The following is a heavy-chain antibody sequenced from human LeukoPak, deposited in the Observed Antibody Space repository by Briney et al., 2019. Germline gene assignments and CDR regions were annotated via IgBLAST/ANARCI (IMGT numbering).Heavy chain of an antibody. CDR3: ASGDYGDPPLNY. V-gene: IGHV1-2*02. D-gene: IGHD4/OR15-4a*01. CDR1: GYTFTGYY. Sequence: GASVKVSCKASGYTFTGYYMHWVRQAPGQGLQWMGWIDPNTGGTNYAQKFQGRVTMARDTSISTAYMELSRLRSDDTAVYYCASGDYGDPPLNYWGQGTLVTVSS. J-gene: IGHJ4*02. CDR2: IDPNTGGT.